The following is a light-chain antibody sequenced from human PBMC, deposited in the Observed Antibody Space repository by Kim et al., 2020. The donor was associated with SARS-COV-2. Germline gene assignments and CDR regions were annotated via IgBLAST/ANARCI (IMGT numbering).Light chain of an antibody. CDR3: QQYSDSMYT. Sequence: LSPGERATLSCRAGQGVDNNYLAWYQQKPGQAPRLLIHGASSRAPGIPDRFSGSGSGTDFTLTISRLEPEDFAVYYCQQYSDSMYTFGQGTKLEI. J-gene: IGKJ2*01. CDR2: GAS. CDR1: QGVDNNY. V-gene: IGKV3-20*01.